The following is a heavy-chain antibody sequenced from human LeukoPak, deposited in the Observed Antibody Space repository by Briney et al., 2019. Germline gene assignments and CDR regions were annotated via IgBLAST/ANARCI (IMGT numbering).Heavy chain of an antibody. D-gene: IGHD6-13*01. V-gene: IGHV1-2*02. CDR1: GYTFTVYY. CDR3: ASVLSSMWYFFDY. J-gene: IGHJ4*02. Sequence: GTSVKVSCKASGYTFTVYYIHWVRQAPGQGLEWMGWVNPTSGGTNYAQNFQSSVTLTRDTSISTASMELTRLTSDDTAVYYCASVLSSMWYFFDYWGQGTLVTVSS. CDR2: VNPTSGGT.